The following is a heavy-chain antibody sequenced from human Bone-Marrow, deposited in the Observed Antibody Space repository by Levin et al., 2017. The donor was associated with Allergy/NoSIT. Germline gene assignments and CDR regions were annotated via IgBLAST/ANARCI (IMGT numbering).Heavy chain of an antibody. J-gene: IGHJ4*02. D-gene: IGHD1-14*01. CDR3: ARGRPEGLFDY. Sequence: GESLKISCAASGFTFSSYAMHWVRQAPGKGLEWVAVISYDGSNKYYADSVKGRFTISRDNSKNTLYLQMNSLRAEDTAVYYCARGRPEGLFDYWGQGTLVTVSS. CDR2: ISYDGSNK. V-gene: IGHV3-30-3*01. CDR1: GFTFSSYA.